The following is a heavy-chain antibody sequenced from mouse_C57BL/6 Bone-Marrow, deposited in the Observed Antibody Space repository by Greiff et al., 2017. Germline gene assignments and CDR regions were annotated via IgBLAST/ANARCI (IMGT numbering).Heavy chain of an antibody. J-gene: IGHJ3*01. CDR2: ISDGGSYT. CDR3: AMPRYYDVAWFSY. Sequence: EVKLMESGGGLVKPGGSLKLSCAASGFTFSSYAMSWVRQTPEKRLEWVATISDGGSYTYYPDNVKGRFTISRDNAKNNLYLQMSHLKSEDTAMYCCAMPRYYDVAWFSYWGQGTLVTVSS. CDR1: GFTFSSYA. V-gene: IGHV5-4*03. D-gene: IGHD2-4*01.